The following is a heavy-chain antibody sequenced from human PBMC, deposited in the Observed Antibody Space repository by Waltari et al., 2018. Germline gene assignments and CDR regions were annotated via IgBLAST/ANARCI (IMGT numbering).Heavy chain of an antibody. D-gene: IGHD6-19*01. CDR1: GFTFSRYS. J-gene: IGHJ4*02. CDR3: ARVGYSSGNDY. Sequence: EVQLVESGGGLVKPGGSLRLSCAASGFTFSRYSMNWVRQAPGKGREWVASSSSSSSYIYYADSVKGRFTISRDNAKNSLYLQMNSLRAEDTAVYYCARVGYSSGNDYWGQGTLVTVSS. V-gene: IGHV3-21*01. CDR2: SSSSSSYI.